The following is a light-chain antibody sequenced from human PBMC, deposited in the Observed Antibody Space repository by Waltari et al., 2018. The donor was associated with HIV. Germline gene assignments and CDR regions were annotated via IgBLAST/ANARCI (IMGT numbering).Light chain of an antibody. J-gene: IGLJ3*02. CDR1: ALPKQF. CDR2: KDD. CDR3: ESADDSGDHWV. Sequence: SYELTQPPSVSVSPGQTARITCPGDALPKQFAYWYQQKAGQAPLMVIYKDDQRPSGIPDRFSGSMSGTTVTLIISGVQPEDEADYYCESADDSGDHWVFGGGTKLSVL. V-gene: IGLV3-25*03.